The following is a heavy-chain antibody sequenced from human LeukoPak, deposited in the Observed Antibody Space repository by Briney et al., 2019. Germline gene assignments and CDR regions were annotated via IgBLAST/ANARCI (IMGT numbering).Heavy chain of an antibody. V-gene: IGHV4-38-2*02. CDR3: ARDGFAYYYYMDV. J-gene: IGHJ6*03. CDR2: IYHSGST. Sequence: PSETLSLTCAVSGYSISSGYYWDWIRQPPGKGLEWIGSIYHSGSTYYNPSLKSRVTISVDTSKNQFSLKLSSVTAADTAVYYCARDGFAYYYYMDVWGKGTTVTVSS. D-gene: IGHD2-2*03. CDR1: GYSISSGYY.